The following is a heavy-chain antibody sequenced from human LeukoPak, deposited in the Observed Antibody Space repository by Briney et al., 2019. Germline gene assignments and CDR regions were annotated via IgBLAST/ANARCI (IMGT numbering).Heavy chain of an antibody. CDR1: GGSFSGYY. V-gene: IGHV4-34*01. CDR3: ASLSGATGYSQGDDY. D-gene: IGHD3-9*01. J-gene: IGHJ4*02. CDR2: INHSGST. Sequence: KASETLSLTCAVYGGSFSGYYWSWIRQPPGKGLEWIGEINHSGSTNYNPSLKSRVTISVDTSKNQFSLKLSSVTAADTAVYYCASLSGATGYSQGDDYWGQGTLVTVSP.